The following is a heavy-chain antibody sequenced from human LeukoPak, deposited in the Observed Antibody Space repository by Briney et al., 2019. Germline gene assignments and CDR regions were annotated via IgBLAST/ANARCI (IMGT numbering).Heavy chain of an antibody. Sequence: SGPTLVNPTQTLTLTCTFSGFSLNTNGVGVGWIRQPPGKALEWLALIYWDADKRYRPSLKSRLTVTKDISKNQVVLTMTNMDLVDTATYYCARVGFCSSTSCYSGAYYFDYWGQGTLVTVSS. J-gene: IGHJ4*02. CDR2: IYWDADK. V-gene: IGHV2-5*02. CDR1: GFSLNTNGVG. D-gene: IGHD2-2*02. CDR3: ARVGFCSSTSCYSGAYYFDY.